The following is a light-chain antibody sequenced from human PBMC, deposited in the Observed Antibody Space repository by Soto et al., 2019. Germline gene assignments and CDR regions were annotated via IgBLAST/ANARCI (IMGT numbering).Light chain of an antibody. CDR2: GNS. V-gene: IGLV1-40*01. J-gene: IGLJ2*01. CDR3: QSYDSSLSAVV. CDR1: SSNSGAGYD. Sequence: QSVLTQPPSVSGAPGQRVTISCTGSSSNSGAGYDVHWYQQLPGTAPKLLIYGNSNRPSGVPDRFSGSKSGTSASLAITGLLAEDEADYYCQSYDSSLSAVVFGGGTKLTVL.